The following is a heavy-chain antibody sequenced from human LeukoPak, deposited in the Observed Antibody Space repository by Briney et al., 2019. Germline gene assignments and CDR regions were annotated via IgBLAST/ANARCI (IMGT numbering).Heavy chain of an antibody. V-gene: IGHV3-7*01. D-gene: IGHD2-21*02. CDR3: ARGKSDIDF. Sequence: GGFLRLSCAASGFTFSGHWMSWVRQAPGKGLEWVASIKYDGSEKYYVDSVKGRFTISRDNAKNSLYLQMSSLRAEDTAVYYCARGKSDIDFWGQGTLVTVSS. CDR1: GFTFSGHW. CDR2: IKYDGSEK. J-gene: IGHJ4*02.